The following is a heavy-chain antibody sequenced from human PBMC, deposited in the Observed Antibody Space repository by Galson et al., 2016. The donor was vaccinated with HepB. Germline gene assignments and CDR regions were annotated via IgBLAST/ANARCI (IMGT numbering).Heavy chain of an antibody. CDR2: IYWDDDK. J-gene: IGHJ6*02. CDR1: GFSLSTSGVG. D-gene: IGHD4-23*01. Sequence: PALVKPTQTLTLTCTFSGFSLSTSGVGVGWIRQPPGKALEWLALIYWDDDKRYSPSLKSRLTITKDTSKNQVVLTMTNMDPVDTATYYCAHLTVVTPIYDVDVWGQGTTVTVSS. V-gene: IGHV2-5*02. CDR3: AHLTVVTPIYDVDV.